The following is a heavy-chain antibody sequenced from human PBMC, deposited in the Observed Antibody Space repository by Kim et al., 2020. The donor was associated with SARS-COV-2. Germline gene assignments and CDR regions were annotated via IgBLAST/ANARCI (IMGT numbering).Heavy chain of an antibody. CDR1: GFTFSNAW. CDR2: IKSKTDGGTT. J-gene: IGHJ4*02. D-gene: IGHD6-13*01. CDR3: TTVPPEQLAFFDY. V-gene: IGHV3-15*01. Sequence: GGSLRLSCAASGFTFSNAWMSWVRQAPGKGLEWVGRIKSKTDGGTTDYAAPVKGRFTISRDDSKNTLYLQMNSLKTEDTAVYYCTTVPPEQLAFFDYWGQGTLVTVSS.